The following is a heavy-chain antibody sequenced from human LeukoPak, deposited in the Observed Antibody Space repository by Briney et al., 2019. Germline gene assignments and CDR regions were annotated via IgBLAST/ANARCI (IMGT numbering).Heavy chain of an antibody. V-gene: IGHV3-30*03. Sequence: GGSLRLSCAASGFTFSNYGMNWVRQAPGKGLEWVALISYDGSNKYYADSVKGRFTISRDNSKNTLYLQMNSLRAEDTAVYYCARGSGYCSSTSCYLSDYWGQGTLVTVSS. D-gene: IGHD2-2*01. J-gene: IGHJ4*02. CDR2: ISYDGSNK. CDR1: GFTFSNYG. CDR3: ARGSGYCSSTSCYLSDY.